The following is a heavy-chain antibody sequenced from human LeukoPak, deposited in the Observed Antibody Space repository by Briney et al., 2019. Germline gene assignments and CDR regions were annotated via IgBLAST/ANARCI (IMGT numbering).Heavy chain of an antibody. CDR1: GYTFTSYY. CDR3: ARGATVEMATISVDTGALFDY. D-gene: IGHD5-24*01. Sequence: ASVKVSCKASGYTFTSYYMHWVRQAPGQGLEWMGIINPSGGSTSYAQKFQGRVTMTRDMSTSTVYMELSSLRSEDTAVYYCARGATVEMATISVDTGALFDYWGQGTLVTVSS. J-gene: IGHJ4*02. CDR2: INPSGGST. V-gene: IGHV1-46*01.